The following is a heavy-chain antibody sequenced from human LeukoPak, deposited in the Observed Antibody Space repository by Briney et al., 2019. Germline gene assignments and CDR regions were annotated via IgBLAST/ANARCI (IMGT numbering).Heavy chain of an antibody. D-gene: IGHD6-6*01. Sequence: ASVKVSCKASGYTFTSYAMNWVRQAPGQGLEWMGWINTNTGNPTHAQGFTGRFVFSLDTSVSTAYLQISSLKAEDTAVYYSARGLAARQGYYYYGMDVWGQGTTVTVSS. CDR2: INTNTGNP. V-gene: IGHV7-4-1*02. J-gene: IGHJ6*02. CDR3: ARGLAARQGYYYYGMDV. CDR1: GYTFTSYA.